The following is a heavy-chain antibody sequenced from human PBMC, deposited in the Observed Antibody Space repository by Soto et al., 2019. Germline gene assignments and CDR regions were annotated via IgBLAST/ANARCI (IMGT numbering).Heavy chain of an antibody. CDR2: IYHSGST. Sequence: QVQLQESGPGLVKPSQTLSLSCTVSGDSISRGGYYWNWIRQHPRKGLELIGYIYHSGSTNYNPSLRTPFTRSVDTSKKQLSLASTNVTAAEPAVSYCVRDGAGTYALGGFGPWGQGILVTVPS. CDR3: VRDGAGTYALGGFGP. J-gene: IGHJ5*02. D-gene: IGHD2-2*01. CDR1: GDSISRGGYY. V-gene: IGHV4-31*01.